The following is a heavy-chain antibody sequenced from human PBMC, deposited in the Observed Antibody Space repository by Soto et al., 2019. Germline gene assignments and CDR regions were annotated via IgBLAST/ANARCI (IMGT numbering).Heavy chain of an antibody. J-gene: IGHJ4*02. CDR1: GGSISSYC. CDR2: IYYSGST. CDR3: AAPAVRDPYYFDY. V-gene: IGHV4-59*08. D-gene: IGHD3-10*01. Sequence: SETLSLTCTVSGGSISSYCWSWIRQPPGKGLEWIGYIYYSGSTNYNPSLKSRVTISVDTSKNQFSLKLSSVTAADTAVYYCAAPAVRDPYYFDYWGQGTLVTVSS.